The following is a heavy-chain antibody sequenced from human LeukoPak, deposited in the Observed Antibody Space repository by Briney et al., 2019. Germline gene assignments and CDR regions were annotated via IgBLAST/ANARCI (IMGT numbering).Heavy chain of an antibody. J-gene: IGHJ4*02. Sequence: GGSLRLSCAASGFTFSSYNMKWVRQAPGKGLEWVSSISSRSGYIFYADSVKGRFTISRDNAKKSLYLQMNSLRAEDTAVYYCASGVNYFDYWGQGTLVTVSS. V-gene: IGHV3-21*01. CDR3: ASGVNYFDY. CDR1: GFTFSSYN. D-gene: IGHD3-3*01. CDR2: ISSRSGYI.